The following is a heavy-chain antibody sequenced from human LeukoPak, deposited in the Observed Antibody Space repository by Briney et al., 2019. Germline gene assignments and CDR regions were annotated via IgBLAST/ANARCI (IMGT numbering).Heavy chain of an antibody. D-gene: IGHD5-18*01. V-gene: IGHV1-58*01. Sequence: GTSVKVSSKASGFTFTSSAVQWVRQARGQRLEWIGWIVVGSGNTNYAQKFQERVTITRDMSTSTAYMELSSLRSEDTAVYYCAAGGYSYGYGLRYYYYGMDVWGKGTTVTVSS. J-gene: IGHJ6*04. CDR3: AAGGYSYGYGLRYYYYGMDV. CDR2: IVVGSGNT. CDR1: GFTFTSSA.